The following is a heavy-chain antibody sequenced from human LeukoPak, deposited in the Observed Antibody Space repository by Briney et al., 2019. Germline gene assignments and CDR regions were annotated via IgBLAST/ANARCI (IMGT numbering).Heavy chain of an antibody. CDR3: ARRRSSGWMYDQ. CDR2: IYYSGTT. D-gene: IGHD6-19*01. CDR1: GDSISSYC. Sequence: SETLSLTCTVSGDSISSYCWNWIRQPPARGLERIGYIYYSGTTNSNASLKSRVTISVDTSKNQFSLKLSSVTAGDTAVYYCARRRSSGWMYDQWGQGTLVTVSS. V-gene: IGHV4-59*01. J-gene: IGHJ4*02.